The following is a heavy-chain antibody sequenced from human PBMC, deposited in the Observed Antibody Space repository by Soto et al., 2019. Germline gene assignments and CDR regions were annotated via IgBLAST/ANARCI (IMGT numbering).Heavy chain of an antibody. D-gene: IGHD1-20*01. J-gene: IGHJ6*02. CDR3: ARGVPDNVGLKYFYAMDV. V-gene: IGHV1-69*12. CDR2: IIPIFGTT. CDR1: GGTFRNYA. Sequence: QVQLVQSGAEVKKPGSSVKVSCKASGGTFRNYAISWVRQAPGQGLEWMGGIIPIFGTTNYAQTFQGRVTITADESTSTVYMELSSLRSDDTALYYCARGVPDNVGLKYFYAMDVWGQGTTVTVSS.